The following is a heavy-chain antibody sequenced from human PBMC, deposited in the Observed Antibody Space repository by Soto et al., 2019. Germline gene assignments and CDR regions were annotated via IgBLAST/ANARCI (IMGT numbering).Heavy chain of an antibody. D-gene: IGHD3-10*01. CDR3: ARARITMVRGVIMDYYYGMDV. CDR2: IIPIFGTA. Sequence: VASVKVSCKASGGTFSSYAISWVRQAPGQGLEWMGGIIPIFGTANYAQKFQGRVTITADESTSTAYMELSSLRSEDTAVYYCARARITMVRGVIMDYYYGMDVWGQGTTVTVSS. J-gene: IGHJ6*02. CDR1: GGTFSSYA. V-gene: IGHV1-69*13.